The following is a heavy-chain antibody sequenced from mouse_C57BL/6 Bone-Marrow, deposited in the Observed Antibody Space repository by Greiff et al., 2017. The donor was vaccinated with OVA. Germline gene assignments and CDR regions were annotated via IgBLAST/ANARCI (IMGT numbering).Heavy chain of an antibody. J-gene: IGHJ2*01. CDR1: GFTFSDYG. Sequence: EVQLVESGGGLVKPGGSLKLSCAASGFTFSDYGMHWVRQAPEKGLEWVAYISSGSSTIYYADTVKGRFTISRDNAKNTLFLQMTSLRSEDTAMYYCARPPYFDYWGQGTTLTVSS. CDR3: ARPPYFDY. CDR2: ISSGSSTI. V-gene: IGHV5-17*01.